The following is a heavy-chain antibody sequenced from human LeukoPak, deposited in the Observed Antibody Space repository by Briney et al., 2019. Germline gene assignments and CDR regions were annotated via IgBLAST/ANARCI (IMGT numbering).Heavy chain of an antibody. Sequence: ASVKVSCKASGYTFTSYGISWVRQAPGQGLEWMGWISAYNGNTNYAQKFQGRVTITADKSTSTAYMELSSLRSEDTAVYYCARSRDGYNFGAFDIWGQGTMVTVSS. CDR2: ISAYNGNT. D-gene: IGHD5-24*01. J-gene: IGHJ3*02. CDR3: ARSRDGYNFGAFDI. V-gene: IGHV1-18*01. CDR1: GYTFTSYG.